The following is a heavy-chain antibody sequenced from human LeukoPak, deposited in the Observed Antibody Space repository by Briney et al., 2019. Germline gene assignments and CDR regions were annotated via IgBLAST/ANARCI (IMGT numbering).Heavy chain of an antibody. V-gene: IGHV4-31*03. D-gene: IGHD3-3*01. CDR1: GGSISSGGYY. CDR2: IYYSGST. CDR3: ARASRVLRFLEWLTFDP. J-gene: IGHJ5*02. Sequence: SETLSLTCTVSGGSISSGGYYWSWIRQHPGKGLEWIGYIYYSGSTYYNPSLKSRVTISVDTSKNQFSLKLSSVTAADTAVYYCARASRVLRFLEWLTFDPWGQGNLVTVSS.